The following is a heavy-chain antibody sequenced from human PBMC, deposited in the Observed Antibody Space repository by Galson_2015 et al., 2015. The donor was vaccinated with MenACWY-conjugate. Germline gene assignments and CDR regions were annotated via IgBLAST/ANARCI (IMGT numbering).Heavy chain of an antibody. D-gene: IGHD6-6*01. J-gene: IGHJ4*02. CDR1: GGSISSYY. Sequence: SETLSLTCTVSGGSISSYYWSWIRQPPGKGLEWIGYIYYSGSTNYNPSLKSRVTISVDTSKNQFSLKLSSVTAADTAVYYCARGPEQNIAARRRPGRGFDYWGQGTLVTVSS. CDR2: IYYSGST. V-gene: IGHV4-59*01. CDR3: ARGPEQNIAARRRPGRGFDY.